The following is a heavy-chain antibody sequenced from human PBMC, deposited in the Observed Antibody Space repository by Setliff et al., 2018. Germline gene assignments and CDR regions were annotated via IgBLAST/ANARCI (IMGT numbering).Heavy chain of an antibody. CDR2: VWYGGSNE. CDR1: GFTLSSYG. Sequence: GGSLRLSCAASGFTLSSYGIHWVRQAPGKGLEWVAVVWYGGSNEDYADSVMGRFTISRDDSKNTLYLQMNSLRAEDMAVYYCAREVYGGSGFYDFDYWGQGALVTVSS. D-gene: IGHD6-25*01. J-gene: IGHJ4*02. CDR3: AREVYGGSGFYDFDY. V-gene: IGHV3-33*01.